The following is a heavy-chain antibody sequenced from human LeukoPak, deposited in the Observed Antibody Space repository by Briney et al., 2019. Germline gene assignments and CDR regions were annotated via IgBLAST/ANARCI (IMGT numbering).Heavy chain of an antibody. J-gene: IGHJ4*02. CDR2: INSDGSST. Sequence: TGGSLRLSCAASGFTFSSYWMHWVRQVPGKGLLWVSHINSDGSSTSYADSVKGRFTISRDNAKNTLYLQMNSLRAEDTAVYFCARDKVYYGSGTYGYWGQGILVTVSS. CDR3: ARDKVYYGSGTYGY. V-gene: IGHV3-74*01. D-gene: IGHD3-10*01. CDR1: GFTFSSYW.